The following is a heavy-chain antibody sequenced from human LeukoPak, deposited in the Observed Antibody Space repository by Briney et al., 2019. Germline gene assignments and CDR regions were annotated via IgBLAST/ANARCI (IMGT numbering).Heavy chain of an antibody. V-gene: IGHV4-34*01. CDR2: INHSGST. CDR1: GGSFSGYY. J-gene: IGHJ4*02. D-gene: IGHD5-18*01. Sequence: SETLSLTCAVYGGSFSGYYWSWIRQPPGKGLEWIGEINHSGSTNYNPSLKSRVTISVDTSKNQFSLKLSSVTAADTAVYYCARPRGYSYVFDYWGQGTLVTVSS. CDR3: ARPRGYSYVFDY.